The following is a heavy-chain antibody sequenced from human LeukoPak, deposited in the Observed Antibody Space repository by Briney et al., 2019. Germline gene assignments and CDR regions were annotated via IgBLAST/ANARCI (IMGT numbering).Heavy chain of an antibody. D-gene: IGHD1-26*01. J-gene: IGHJ4*02. CDR1: GFTFSSYA. V-gene: IGHV3-30-3*01. Sequence: GRSLRLSCAASGFTFSSYAMHWVRQAPGKGLEWVAVISYDGSNKYYADSVKGRFTISRDNAKNSLYLQMNSLRAEDTAVYYCARQPNLLWGGGSYPFDYWGQGTLVTVSS. CDR3: ARQPNLLWGGGSYPFDY. CDR2: ISYDGSNK.